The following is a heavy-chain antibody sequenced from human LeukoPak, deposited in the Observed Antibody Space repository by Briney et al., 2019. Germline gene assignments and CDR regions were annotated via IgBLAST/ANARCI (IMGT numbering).Heavy chain of an antibody. CDR2: IIPIFGTA. D-gene: IGHD6-19*01. V-gene: IGHV1-69*05. J-gene: IGHJ3*02. CDR1: GGTFSSYA. CDR3: AKDGEVAGYGRWNDAFDI. Sequence: AASVKVSCKASGGTFSSYAISWVRQAPGQGLEWMGGIIPIFGTANYAQKFQGRVTITTDESTSTAYMELSSLRSEDTAVYYCAKDGEVAGYGRWNDAFDIWGQGTMVTVSS.